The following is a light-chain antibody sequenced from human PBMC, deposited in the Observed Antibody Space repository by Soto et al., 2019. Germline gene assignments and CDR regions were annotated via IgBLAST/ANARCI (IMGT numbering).Light chain of an antibody. Sequence: EIVLCKSPVAVSLSKGDRATLSCRASETVSSYLLWYQQKPGQDPRLVIYDASKRATGIPARFSGSGSETDFTLTISSLEPEDVGVYYCLHRMNWPLTFGQGTLLE. CDR1: ETVSSY. CDR3: LHRMNWPLT. V-gene: IGKV3-11*01. J-gene: IGKJ5*01. CDR2: DAS.